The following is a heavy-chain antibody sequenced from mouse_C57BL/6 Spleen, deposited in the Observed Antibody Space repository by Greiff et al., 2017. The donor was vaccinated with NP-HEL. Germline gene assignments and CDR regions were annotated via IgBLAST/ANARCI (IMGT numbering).Heavy chain of an antibody. CDR3: ARGGSLLSMMMNY. CDR2: INPSNGGT. J-gene: IGHJ4*01. D-gene: IGHD2-3*01. CDR1: GYTFTSYW. V-gene: IGHV1-53*01. Sequence: VQLQQSGTELVKPGASVKLSCKASGYTFTSYWMHWVKQRPGQGLEWIGNINPSNGGTNYNEKFKSKATLTVDKSSSTAYMQLSSLTSEDSAVYYCARGGSLLSMMMNYWGQRTSVTVSS.